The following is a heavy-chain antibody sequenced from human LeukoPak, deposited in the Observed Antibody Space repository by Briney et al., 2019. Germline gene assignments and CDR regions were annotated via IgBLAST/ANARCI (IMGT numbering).Heavy chain of an antibody. D-gene: IGHD6-6*01. CDR2: VYYSGNT. CDR1: GDSIGSRRYY. Sequence: SETLSLTCTVSGDSIGSRRYYWGWIRQPPGKGLEWIGSVYYSGNTYNNPSLESRVTISVDTSKNQFSLKLSSVTAADTAVYYCARCGSSARDAFDIWGQGTMVTVSS. CDR3: ARCGSSARDAFDI. V-gene: IGHV4-39*07. J-gene: IGHJ3*02.